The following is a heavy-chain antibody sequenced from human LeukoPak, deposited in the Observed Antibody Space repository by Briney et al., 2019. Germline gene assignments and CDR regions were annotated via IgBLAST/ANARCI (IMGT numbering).Heavy chain of an antibody. CDR2: ISYDGSNK. J-gene: IGHJ4*02. CDR3: AKVPNYSGSLYYFDY. Sequence: GRSLRLSCAASGFTFSSYGMHWVRQAPGKGLEWVAVISYDGSNKYYADSVKGRFTISRDNSKNTLYLQMNSLRAEDTAVYYCAKVPNYSGSLYYFDYWGQGTLVTVSS. CDR1: GFTFSSYG. V-gene: IGHV3-30*18. D-gene: IGHD1-26*01.